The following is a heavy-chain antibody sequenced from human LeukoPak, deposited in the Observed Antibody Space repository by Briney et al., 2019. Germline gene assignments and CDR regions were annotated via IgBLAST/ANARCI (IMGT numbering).Heavy chain of an antibody. CDR3: ARGIYGVYYFDY. V-gene: IGHV4-34*01. J-gene: IGHJ4*02. Sequence: SETLSLTCAVYGGSLSCYYCSCIRQPPGKWLEWIGEINHSGATNYNPSLKSRVTIAVDTSKNQFSLRLSSVTAADTAMYYCARGIYGVYYFDYWGQGALVTVSS. CDR2: INHSGAT. D-gene: IGHD4-17*01. CDR1: GGSLSCYY.